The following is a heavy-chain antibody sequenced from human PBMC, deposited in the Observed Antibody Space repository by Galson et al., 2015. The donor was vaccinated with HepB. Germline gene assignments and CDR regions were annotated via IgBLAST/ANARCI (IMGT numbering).Heavy chain of an antibody. CDR1: GFTFSSYA. Sequence: SLRLSCAASGFTFSSYAMSWVRQAPGKGLEWVSAISGSGGSTYYADSVKGRFTISRDNSKNTLYLQMNSLRAEDTAVYYCAKLSRGAWLGRDYWGQGTLVTVSS. CDR2: ISGSGGST. CDR3: AKLSRGAWLGRDY. V-gene: IGHV3-23*01. J-gene: IGHJ4*02. D-gene: IGHD6-19*01.